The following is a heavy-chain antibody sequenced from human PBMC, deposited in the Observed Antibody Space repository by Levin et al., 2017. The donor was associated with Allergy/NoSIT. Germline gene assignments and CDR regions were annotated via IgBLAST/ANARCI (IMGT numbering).Heavy chain of an antibody. CDR1: AFTFDDYA. D-gene: IGHD3-3*01. Sequence: SLKISCAASAFTFDDYAMHWVRQAPGKGLEWVSGISWNSGSIAYADSVKGRFTISRDKAKNSLYLQMNSLRAEDTALYYCAKEQGGVIISTGWFDPWGQGTLVTVSS. V-gene: IGHV3-9*01. CDR2: ISWNSGSI. CDR3: AKEQGGVIISTGWFDP. J-gene: IGHJ5*02.